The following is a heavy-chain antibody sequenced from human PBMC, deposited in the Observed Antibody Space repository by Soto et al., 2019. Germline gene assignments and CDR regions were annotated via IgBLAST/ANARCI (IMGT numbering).Heavy chain of an antibody. CDR2: VYYSGRT. V-gene: IGHV4-39*01. Sequence: QLQLQESGPGLVKPSETLSLTCTVSGDSVSSDRYYWGWIRQPPGKGLECIGSVYYSGRTYYNPSLESRVTISVDPSRSVFSLNLRSVTAADTAVYYCARQSSGYTYGGGFDYWGQGTLVTVSS. J-gene: IGHJ4*02. CDR1: GDSVSSDRYY. CDR3: ARQSSGYTYGGGFDY. D-gene: IGHD5-18*01.